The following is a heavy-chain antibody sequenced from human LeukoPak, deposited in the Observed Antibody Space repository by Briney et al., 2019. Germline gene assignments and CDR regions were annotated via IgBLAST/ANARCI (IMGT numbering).Heavy chain of an antibody. D-gene: IGHD2-2*01. J-gene: IGHJ4*02. CDR2: IQTDGREK. CDR1: GIDFRASG. Sequence: GGSLRLSCAASGIDFRASGMHWVRQAPGMGLEWVTFIQTDGREKYYAASVAGRFTISRDNSKNTVYLNMNNLRPDDTALYYCAREGGTVVIGRFDYWGQGTLVTVSS. V-gene: IGHV3-30*02. CDR3: AREGGTVVIGRFDY.